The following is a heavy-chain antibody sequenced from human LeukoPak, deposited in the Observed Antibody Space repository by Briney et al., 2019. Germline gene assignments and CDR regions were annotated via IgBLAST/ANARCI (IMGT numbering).Heavy chain of an antibody. D-gene: IGHD3-3*01. J-gene: IGHJ4*02. CDR2: ISSSSSYI. Sequence: GGSLRLSCAASGFTFSSYSMNWVRQAPGKGLEWVSSISSSSSYIYYADSVKGRFTISRDNAKNSLYLQMNTLRPEDTAVYYCARERQNKDFWSGGDYWGQGTLVTVSS. CDR3: ARERQNKDFWSGGDY. V-gene: IGHV3-21*01. CDR1: GFTFSSYS.